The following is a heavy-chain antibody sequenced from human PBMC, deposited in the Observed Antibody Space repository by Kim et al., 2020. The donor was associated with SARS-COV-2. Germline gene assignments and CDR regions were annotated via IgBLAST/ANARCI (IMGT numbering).Heavy chain of an antibody. D-gene: IGHD1-26*01. V-gene: IGHV4-59*13. Sequence: SETLSLTCTVSGGSISSYYWSWIRQPPGKGLEWIGYIYYSGSTNYNPSLKSRVTISVDTSKNQFSLKLSSVTAADTAVYYCARSGSYYGGFDYWGQGTLVTVSS. CDR1: GGSISSYY. J-gene: IGHJ4*02. CDR3: ARSGSYYGGFDY. CDR2: IYYSGST.